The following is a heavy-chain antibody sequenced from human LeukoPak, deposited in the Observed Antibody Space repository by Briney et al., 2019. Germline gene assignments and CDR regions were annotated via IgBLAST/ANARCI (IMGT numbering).Heavy chain of an antibody. CDR2: ISGSGGST. V-gene: IGHV3-23*01. Sequence: PGGSLRLSCAASGFTFSSYAMSWVRQAPGKGLEWVSAISGSGGSTYYADSVKGRFTISRDNSKNTLYLQMNSLRAEDTAVYYCAKGTYYYGSGTYYNVYDWGQGTLVTVSS. CDR1: GFTFSSYA. CDR3: AKGTYYYGSGTYYNVYD. J-gene: IGHJ4*02. D-gene: IGHD3-10*01.